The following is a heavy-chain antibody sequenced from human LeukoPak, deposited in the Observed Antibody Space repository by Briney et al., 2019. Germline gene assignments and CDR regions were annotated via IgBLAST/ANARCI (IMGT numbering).Heavy chain of an antibody. Sequence: PSETLSLTCTVSGGSISSSSHYWGWIRQPPGKGLEWIGSIYYSGSTYYNPSLKSRVTISVDTSKNQFSLKLSSVTAADTAVYYCARPKGSDSSSQFDPWGQGTLVTVSS. CDR2: IYYSGST. CDR3: ARPKGSDSSSQFDP. J-gene: IGHJ5*02. CDR1: GGSISSSSHY. V-gene: IGHV4-39*01. D-gene: IGHD6-13*01.